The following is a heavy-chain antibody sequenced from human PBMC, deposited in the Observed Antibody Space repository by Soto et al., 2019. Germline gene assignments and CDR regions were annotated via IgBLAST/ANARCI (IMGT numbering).Heavy chain of an antibody. CDR2: ISGSGNSI. CDR1: GFTFSRYT. D-gene: IGHD6-19*01. CDR3: ARDPSGALPGFDY. V-gene: IGHV3-21*01. J-gene: IGHJ4*02. Sequence: PVGSLRLSCAASGFTFSRYTMNWVRQAPGKGLESVSSISGSGNSIYYADSMKGRFTISRDNAKNSLYLQMNSLRVEDTAVYYCARDPSGALPGFDYWGQGILVTVSS.